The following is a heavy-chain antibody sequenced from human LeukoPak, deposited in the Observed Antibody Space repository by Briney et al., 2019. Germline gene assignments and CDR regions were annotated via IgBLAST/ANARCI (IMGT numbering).Heavy chain of an antibody. CDR3: GGASS. V-gene: IGHV3-30-3*01. CDR2: ISYDGANK. J-gene: IGHJ5*02. Sequence: PGGSLRLSCAASGFTFSSYAMSWVRQAPGKGLEWVAVISYDGANKYQADSVKGRFTISRDNSMNTLYLQMNSLRTEDTAVYYCGGASSWGQGTLVTVSS. D-gene: IGHD1-26*01. CDR1: GFTFSSYA.